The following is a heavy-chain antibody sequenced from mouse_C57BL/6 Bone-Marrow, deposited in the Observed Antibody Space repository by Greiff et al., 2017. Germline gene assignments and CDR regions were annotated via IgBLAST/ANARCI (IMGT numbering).Heavy chain of an antibody. D-gene: IGHD2-3*01. CDR2: LSSGGSYT. CDR3: ARNLDVYYVSWFAY. CDR1: GFTFSSYG. Sequence: EVQGVESGGDLVKPGGSLKLSCAASGFTFSSYGMSWVRQTPDKRLEWVATLSSGGSYTYYPDSVKGRFTISRDNAKNTLYLQMSSLKSEDTAMYYCARNLDVYYVSWFAYWGQGTLVTVSA. V-gene: IGHV5-6*01. J-gene: IGHJ3*01.